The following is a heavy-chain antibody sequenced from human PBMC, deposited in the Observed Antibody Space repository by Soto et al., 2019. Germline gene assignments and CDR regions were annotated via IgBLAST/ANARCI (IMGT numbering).Heavy chain of an antibody. CDR2: ISAYNGNT. D-gene: IGHD3-10*01. J-gene: IGHJ6*02. CDR3: ARDGKTGVYYYGMDV. Sequence: GASVKFSCKASGGTFSSYAISWVRQAPGQGLEWMGWISAYNGNTNYAQKLQGRVTMTTDTSTSTAYMELRSLRSDDTAVYYCARDGKTGVYYYGMDVWGQGTTVTVSS. V-gene: IGHV1-18*01. CDR1: GGTFSSYA.